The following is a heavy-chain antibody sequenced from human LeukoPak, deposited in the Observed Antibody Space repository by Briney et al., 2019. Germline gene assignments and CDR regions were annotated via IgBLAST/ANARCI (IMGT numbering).Heavy chain of an antibody. CDR3: ARSGSGRYYYYYGMDV. CDR2: FDPEDGET. V-gene: IGHV1-24*01. Sequence: ASVKVSCKVSGYTLTELPMHWVRQAPGKGLEWMGGFDPEDGETIYAQKFQGRVTMTEDTSTDTAYMELSSLRSEDTAVYYCARSGSGRYYYYYGMDVWGQGTTVTVSS. CDR1: GYTLTELP. J-gene: IGHJ6*02. D-gene: IGHD2-15*01.